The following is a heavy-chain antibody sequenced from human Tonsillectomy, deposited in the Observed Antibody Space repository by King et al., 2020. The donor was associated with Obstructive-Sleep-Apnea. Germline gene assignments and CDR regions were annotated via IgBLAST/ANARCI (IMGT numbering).Heavy chain of an antibody. Sequence: QLVQSGAEVKKTGSSVKVSCKASGYTFTYRYLHWVRQAPGQALEWMGWITPFNGNTNYAQKFQDRVTITRDRSMSTAYMELSSLRSEDTAMYYCATRGPGYSGYNDAFDIWGQGTMVTVSS. CDR2: ITPFNGNT. J-gene: IGHJ3*02. D-gene: IGHD5-12*01. CDR3: ATRGPGYSGYNDAFDI. CDR1: GYTFTYRY. V-gene: IGHV1-45*02.